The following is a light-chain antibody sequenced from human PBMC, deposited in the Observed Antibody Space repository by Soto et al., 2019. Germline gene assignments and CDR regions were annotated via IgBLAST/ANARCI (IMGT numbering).Light chain of an antibody. V-gene: IGKV1-5*03. CDR1: QSISTW. CDR2: KAS. CDR3: HQYYSYSRT. J-gene: IGKJ1*01. Sequence: DIQMTQSPSTLSASVGDRVTITCRASQSISTWLAWYQQKPGKAPNLLIYKASSLESGVPSRFSGSGSGTEFTLTLSNLQPDDFAAYYCHQYYSYSRTFGQGTKVEIK.